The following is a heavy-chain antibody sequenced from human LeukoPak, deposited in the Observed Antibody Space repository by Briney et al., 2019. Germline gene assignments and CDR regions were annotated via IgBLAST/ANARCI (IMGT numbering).Heavy chain of an antibody. CDR3: ARLSAAVHLGAFDL. J-gene: IGHJ3*01. Sequence: PSETLSLTCTVSGGSISPYYWAWIRQPPGKGLEWFGYIHTSGSNNQYPSLKSRVTISVDKSKNHFSLRLTSVTAVDTAVYYCARLSAAVHLGAFDLWGQGTMVTVSS. CDR1: GGSISPYY. CDR2: IHTSGSN. V-gene: IGHV4-4*09. D-gene: IGHD3-3*01.